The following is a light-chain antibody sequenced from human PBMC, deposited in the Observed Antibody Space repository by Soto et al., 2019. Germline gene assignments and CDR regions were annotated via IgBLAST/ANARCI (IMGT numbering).Light chain of an antibody. Sequence: DIQMTQSPSTLSASVGDRVTITCRASQSISSWLAWYQQKPGQAPKLLIYKASILQSGVPSRFSGSGSGTEFTLAISSLQPDDSATYYCQQYNDNWTFGQGTKVEIK. CDR1: QSISSW. V-gene: IGKV1-5*03. CDR3: QQYNDNWT. CDR2: KAS. J-gene: IGKJ1*01.